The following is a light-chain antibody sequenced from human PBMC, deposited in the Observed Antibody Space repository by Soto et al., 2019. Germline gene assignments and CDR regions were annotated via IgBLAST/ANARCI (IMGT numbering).Light chain of an antibody. CDR1: QSVSSY. J-gene: IGKJ5*01. CDR3: QQRHMWPIT. CDR2: DAY. V-gene: IGKV3-11*01. Sequence: EIVLTQSPATLSLSPGEIATLCFRASQSVSSYLAWYQQKPGQAPRLLIYDAYNRAAGIPPRFSGSGSGTDFTLTISSLEPEDSAVYYCQQRHMWPITFGQGTRLENK.